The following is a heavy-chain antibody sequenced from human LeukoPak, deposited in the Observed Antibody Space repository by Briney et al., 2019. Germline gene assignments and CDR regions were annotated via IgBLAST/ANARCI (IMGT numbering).Heavy chain of an antibody. Sequence: SETLSLTCTVSGGSISSSSYYWGWIRQPPGKGLEWIGSIYYSGSTNYNPSLKSRVTISVDTSKNQFSLKLSSVTAADTAVYYCAREDILTGCDAFDIWGQGTMVTVSS. V-gene: IGHV4-39*07. CDR1: GGSISSSSYY. D-gene: IGHD3-9*01. CDR2: IYYSGST. CDR3: AREDILTGCDAFDI. J-gene: IGHJ3*02.